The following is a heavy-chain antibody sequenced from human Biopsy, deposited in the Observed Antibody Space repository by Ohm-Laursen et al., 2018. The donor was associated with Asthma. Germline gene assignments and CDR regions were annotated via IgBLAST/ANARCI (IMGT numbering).Heavy chain of an antibody. CDR1: GYTFSSYT. J-gene: IGHJ4*02. CDR3: TRDPEY. V-gene: IGHV1-18*04. CDR2: ISGYNGNT. Sequence: GASVKVSCKPSGYTFSSYTLSWVRQAPGQGLEYLGWISGYNGNTLYVEKFQGRVSMTTDTSAHTAFLELRSLTSDDTAVYYCTRDPEYWGQGTLVTVSS.